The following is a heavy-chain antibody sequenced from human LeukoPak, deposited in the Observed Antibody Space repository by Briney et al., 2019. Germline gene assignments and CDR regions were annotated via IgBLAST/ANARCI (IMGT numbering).Heavy chain of an antibody. CDR2: INWDDQK. D-gene: IGHD3-22*01. Sequence: SGPTLVNPTQTLTLTCTFSGFSLTTSGGDVGWIRQPPGKSLEWLALINWDDQKVYSPSLQSRLSITKDTSKNQEVLTMTNVDPVDTATYYCAHRRDSSGYQYRYWFAPWGQGTLVTVSS. CDR3: AHRRDSSGYQYRYWFAP. CDR1: GFSLTTSGGD. J-gene: IGHJ5*02. V-gene: IGHV2-5*02.